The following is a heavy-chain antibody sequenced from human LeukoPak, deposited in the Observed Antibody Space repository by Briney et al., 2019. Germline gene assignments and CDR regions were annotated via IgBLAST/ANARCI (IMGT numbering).Heavy chain of an antibody. V-gene: IGHV3-48*02. CDR1: GFTFSTYS. CDR3: VRDQFFSFDY. D-gene: IGHD3-3*01. CDR2: ISGTSSLI. Sequence: GGSLRLSCAASGFTFSTYSMNWVRQAPGKGLEWVSYISGTSSLIYYADSVKGRFTISRDNGKNSLYLQMNSLRDEDTAVYYCVRDQFFSFDYWGQGTLVTVSS. J-gene: IGHJ4*02.